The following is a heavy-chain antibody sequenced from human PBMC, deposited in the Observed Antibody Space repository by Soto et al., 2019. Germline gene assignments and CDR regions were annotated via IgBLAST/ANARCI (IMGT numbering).Heavy chain of an antibody. V-gene: IGHV3-64*04. CDR3: ASYTGCITSSCFANDAFDI. J-gene: IGHJ3*02. CDR1: GFTFSSYA. D-gene: IGHD2-2*01. CDR2: INGNGGNT. Sequence: PGGSLRLSCAASGFTFSSYAMHWVRQAPGKGLEFVSTINGNGGNTYYADSVKGRFTISRDNSKNTLYLQMNSLRAEDTAVYFCASYTGCITSSCFANDAFDIWGQGTMVTVSS.